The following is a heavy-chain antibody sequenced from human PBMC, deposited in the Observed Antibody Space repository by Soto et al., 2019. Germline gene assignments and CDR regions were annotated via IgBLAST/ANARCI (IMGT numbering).Heavy chain of an antibody. CDR3: AKVFGITIFGVVIRSFDY. D-gene: IGHD3-3*01. Sequence: GGSLRLSCAASGFTFSSYAMSWVRQAPGKGLEWVSAISGSGVSTYYADSVKGRFTISRDNSQNTLYLQMNSLRAEDTAVYYCAKVFGITIFGVVIRSFDYWGQGTLVTVSS. CDR1: GFTFSSYA. CDR2: ISGSGVST. J-gene: IGHJ4*02. V-gene: IGHV3-23*01.